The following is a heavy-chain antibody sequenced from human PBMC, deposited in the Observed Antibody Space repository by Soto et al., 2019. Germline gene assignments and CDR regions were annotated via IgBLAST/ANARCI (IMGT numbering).Heavy chain of an antibody. CDR2: IYWNDDK. V-gene: IGHV2-5*01. CDR3: AHSEKYYFDY. J-gene: IGHJ4*02. CDR1: GFSLSTSGMR. Sequence: QITLKDSGPTLVKPTQTLTLTCTFSGFSLSTSGMRVGWIRQPPGRALEWLAIIYWNDDKRYSPSLTSRLTSTKDASKNQVVLTMTNIDPVDTATYDCAHSEKYYFDYGGQGTLVTVSS.